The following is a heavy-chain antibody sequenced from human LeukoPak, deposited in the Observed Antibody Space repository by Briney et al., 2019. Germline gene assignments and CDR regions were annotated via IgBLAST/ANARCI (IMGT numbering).Heavy chain of an antibody. Sequence: ASVKVSCKASGYTFTGYYMHWVRQAHGQGLEWMGWINPNSGGTNYAQKFQGRVTMTRDTSISTAYMELSRLRSDDTAVYYCARGGMTYYYYYGMDVWGQGTTVTVSS. CDR3: ARGGMTYYYYYGMDV. J-gene: IGHJ6*02. D-gene: IGHD1-26*01. CDR2: INPNSGGT. V-gene: IGHV1-2*02. CDR1: GYTFTGYY.